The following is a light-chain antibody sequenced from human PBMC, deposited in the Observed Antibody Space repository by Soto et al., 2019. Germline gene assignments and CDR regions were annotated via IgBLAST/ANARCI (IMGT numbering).Light chain of an antibody. CDR1: QSISDN. J-gene: IGKJ4*01. CDR2: GAS. Sequence: EIVMTQSPAILSVSLGERATLSCLASQSISDNLAGYQQRSGQAPRLLIYGASTRATGVPARFSGSGSGTDFTIPISSLQSDDFATYYCQQYKNWPPLNFGGGTKVE. V-gene: IGKV3-15*01. CDR3: QQYKNWPPLN.